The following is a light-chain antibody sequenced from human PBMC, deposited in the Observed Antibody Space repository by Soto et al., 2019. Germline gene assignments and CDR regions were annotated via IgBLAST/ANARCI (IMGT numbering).Light chain of an antibody. V-gene: IGKV3-15*01. J-gene: IGKJ1*01. CDR2: GAT. CDR3: QQYKDWPTT. CDR1: QYVSSS. Sequence: EIVMTQSPATLSVSPGERATLSCRASQYVSSSVAWYQQKPDQAPMLLIYGATTRATGMPTRFSGSGSRTEFILTISSLQSEDFAVYHCQQYKDWPTTFGQGTKVDIK.